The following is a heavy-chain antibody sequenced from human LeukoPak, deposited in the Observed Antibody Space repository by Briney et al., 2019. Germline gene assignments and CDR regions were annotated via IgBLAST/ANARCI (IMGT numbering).Heavy chain of an antibody. J-gene: IGHJ5*02. Sequence: PSETLSLTCSVSGGSINSYYWSWIRQPPGKGLECIGYIHYTGSTNYNPSLKSRVTISVDTSKNQFSLKVTSVTAADTAVYYRARDYGSGRFDPWGQGTLV. D-gene: IGHD3-10*01. V-gene: IGHV4-59*12. CDR3: ARDYGSGRFDP. CDR1: GGSINSYY. CDR2: IHYTGST.